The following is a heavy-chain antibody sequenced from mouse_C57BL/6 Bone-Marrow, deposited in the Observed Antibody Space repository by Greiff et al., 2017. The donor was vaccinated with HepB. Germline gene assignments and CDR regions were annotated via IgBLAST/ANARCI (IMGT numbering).Heavy chain of an antibody. J-gene: IGHJ1*03. D-gene: IGHD2-5*01. CDR2: IDPSDSYT. CDR1: GYTFTSYW. CDR3: ARGTYYSNVRRGYFDV. V-gene: IGHV1-69*01. Sequence: QVHVKQPGAELVMPGASVKLSCKASGYTFTSYWMHWVKQRPGQGLEWIGEIDPSDSYTNYNQKFKGKSTLTVDKSSSTAYMQLSSLTSEDSAVYYCARGTYYSNVRRGYFDVWGTGTTVTVSS.